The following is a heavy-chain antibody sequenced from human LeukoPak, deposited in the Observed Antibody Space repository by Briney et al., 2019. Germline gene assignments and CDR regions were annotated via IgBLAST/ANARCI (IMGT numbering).Heavy chain of an antibody. V-gene: IGHV4-39*01. Sequence: SETLSLTCSVSGGSSSSLSYYWGWVRQPPGKGLEWIGSIYYGGRTYYNPSLKSRVTMPVDTSKNQFSLKLSSVTAADTAIYYCATSVTSSSGWYYGYWGQGTLVTVSS. CDR1: GGSSSSLSYY. CDR2: IYYGGRT. CDR3: ATSVTSSSGWYYGY. D-gene: IGHD6-19*01. J-gene: IGHJ4*02.